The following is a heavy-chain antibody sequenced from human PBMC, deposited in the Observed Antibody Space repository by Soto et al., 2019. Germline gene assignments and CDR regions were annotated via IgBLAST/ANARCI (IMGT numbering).Heavy chain of an antibody. J-gene: IGHJ4*02. CDR2: ITGSSGDT. CDR3: SKGSTNSSPYYSHY. V-gene: IGHV3-23*01. CDR1: GFTLSTYV. D-gene: IGHD6-13*01. Sequence: GLSCGGAGFTLSTYVMGWVRQAPGEGLEWVSAITGSSGDTYHADSVKGRFTISRDNTRNTLYLQMDSLRGDDTAVYYCSKGSTNSSPYYSHYWGQGTLVTAPQ.